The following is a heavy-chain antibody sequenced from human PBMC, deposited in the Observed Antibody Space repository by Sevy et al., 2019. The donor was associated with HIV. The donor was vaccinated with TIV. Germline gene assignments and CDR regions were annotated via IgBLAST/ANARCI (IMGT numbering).Heavy chain of an antibody. CDR2: INPNSGGT. CDR3: ARARIAAVGSDYYYYYGMDV. V-gene: IGHV1-2*06. Sequence: ASVKVSCKASGYTFTGYYMHWVRQAPGQGLEWMGRINPNSGGTNYAQKFQGRVTMTRDTSISTANMELSRLRSDDTAVYYCARARIAAVGSDYYYYYGMDVWGQGTTVTVSS. CDR1: GYTFTGYY. D-gene: IGHD6-13*01. J-gene: IGHJ6*02.